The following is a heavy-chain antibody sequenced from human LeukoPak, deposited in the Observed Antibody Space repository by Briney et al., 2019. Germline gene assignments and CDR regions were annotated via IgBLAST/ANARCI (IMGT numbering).Heavy chain of an antibody. CDR3: ARDHDYVWGSYRDDAFDI. V-gene: IGHV4-39*07. CDR2: IYHSGST. D-gene: IGHD3-16*02. J-gene: IGHJ3*02. Sequence: SETLSLTCTVSGGSISSGGYYWSWIRQPPGKGLEWIGEIYHSGSTNYNPSLKSRVTISVDKSKNQFSLKLSSVTAADTAVYYCARDHDYVWGSYRDDAFDIWGQGTMVTVSS. CDR1: GGSISSGGYY.